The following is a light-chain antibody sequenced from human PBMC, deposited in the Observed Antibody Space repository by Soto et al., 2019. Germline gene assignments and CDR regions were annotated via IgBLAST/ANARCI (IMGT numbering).Light chain of an antibody. CDR1: STNIGSNY. CDR3: ATWDDGLASQV. V-gene: IGLV1-47*02. Sequence: QSVVTQPPSASGTPGQSITISCSGSSTNIGSNYVYWYQQLPGTTPKLLIYNYNQRPPAVVDRFSGSRSGTSASLAISGVRSEEEADYYCATWDDGLASQVFGGGTKVTVL. CDR2: NYN. J-gene: IGLJ3*02.